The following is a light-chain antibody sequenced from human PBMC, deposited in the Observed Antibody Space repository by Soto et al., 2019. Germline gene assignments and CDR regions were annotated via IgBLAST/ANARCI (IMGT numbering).Light chain of an antibody. Sequence: QSALTQPASVSGSPGQSITISCTGTSSDVGGYNHVSWYQHSPGKAPKLKLFADSDRPSGVSHRFSGSKSGNTASLTISGLQAEDEVDYYCCSYTSLSTVVFGGGTKLTVL. V-gene: IGLV2-14*01. CDR2: ADS. J-gene: IGLJ2*01. CDR3: CSYTSLSTVV. CDR1: SSDVGGYNH.